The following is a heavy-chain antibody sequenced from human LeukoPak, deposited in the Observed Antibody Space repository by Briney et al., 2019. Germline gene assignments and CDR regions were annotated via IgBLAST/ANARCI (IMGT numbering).Heavy chain of an antibody. V-gene: IGHV1-18*01. CDR2: ISAYNGNT. J-gene: IGHJ4*02. CDR1: GYTFIGYG. Sequence: ASVKVSCKTSGYTFIGYGISWVRQAPGQGLEWMGWISAYNGNTNYAQKFLGRVTMTTDTPTSTAYMELRSLRSDDTAVYYCARGVGSTTGSDYWGQGTLVTVSS. CDR3: ARGVGSTTGSDY. D-gene: IGHD1-26*01.